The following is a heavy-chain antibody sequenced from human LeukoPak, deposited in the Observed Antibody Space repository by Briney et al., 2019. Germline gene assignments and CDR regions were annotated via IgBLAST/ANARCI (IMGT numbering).Heavy chain of an antibody. D-gene: IGHD1-26*01. Sequence: ASVKVSCKASGYTFTSYYMHWVRQAPGQGLEWMGIINPSGGSTSYAQKFQGRVTMTRDTSTSTVYMELSSLRSEDTAVYYCARDVIVGATSDAFDIWGQGTMVTVSS. CDR1: GYTFTSYY. CDR3: ARDVIVGATSDAFDI. CDR2: INPSGGST. J-gene: IGHJ3*02. V-gene: IGHV1-46*01.